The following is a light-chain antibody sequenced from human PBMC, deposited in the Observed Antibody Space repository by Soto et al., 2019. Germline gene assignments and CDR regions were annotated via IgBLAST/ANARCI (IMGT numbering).Light chain of an antibody. J-gene: IGKJ5*01. V-gene: IGKV3-20*01. CDR3: KQNGGSGVT. Sequence: EIVLTQSPGTLSLSPGERATLSCRASQSVSSSYLAWYQQKPGQAPRLLIYGASSRATGIPDRFSGSGSGTDFTLTISRLEPEDFAVYYCKQNGGSGVTFGHGTRLEIK. CDR1: QSVSSSY. CDR2: GAS.